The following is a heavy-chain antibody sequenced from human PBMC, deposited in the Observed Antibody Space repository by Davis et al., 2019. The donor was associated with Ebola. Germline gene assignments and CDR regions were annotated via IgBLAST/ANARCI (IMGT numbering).Heavy chain of an antibody. CDR1: GFNLGDAY. J-gene: IGHJ6*02. V-gene: IGHV3-11*01. CDR3: ARRRFRTSGVVIFYYGLDV. Sequence: PGGSLRLSCESSGFNLGDAYMGWIRQAPGRGLEWVSYISRSGDTKDYADSVKGRFFISRDNAKHSVYLQMSSLRVEDTALYYCARRRFRTSGVVIFYYGLDVWGQGTTVTVSS. CDR2: ISRSGDTK. D-gene: IGHD3-3*02.